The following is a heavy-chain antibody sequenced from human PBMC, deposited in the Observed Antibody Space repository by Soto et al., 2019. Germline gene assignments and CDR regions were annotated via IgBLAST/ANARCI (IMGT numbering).Heavy chain of an antibody. Sequence: EVQMLQSGGGLVQPGGSLRLSCAASGYTFTTYAMSWVRQAPGKGLEWVSGISGSGDRTHYADSVKGRFSISRDNSKNTLHLQMNSLRAEYTAVYYCAKASTYEYVWGSFRYYFDHWGQGALLTVSS. J-gene: IGHJ4*02. CDR2: ISGSGDRT. CDR3: AKASTYEYVWGSFRYYFDH. V-gene: IGHV3-23*01. D-gene: IGHD3-16*02. CDR1: GYTFTTYA.